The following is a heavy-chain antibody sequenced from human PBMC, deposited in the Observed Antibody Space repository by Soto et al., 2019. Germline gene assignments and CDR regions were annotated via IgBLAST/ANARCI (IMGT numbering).Heavy chain of an antibody. J-gene: IGHJ6*02. CDR1: GFTFSSFG. Sequence: QVQVVESGGGVVQPGRSLRLSCAASGFTFSSFGMHWVRQAPGKGLEWVSLIWYDGSKKSYGDSVKGRFTISRDNSRNTVYLHMNSLRADDTSVYYCAIDASYYSLWSGYYPARNGMDVWGQGTTVTVSS. CDR2: IWYDGSKK. D-gene: IGHD3-3*01. CDR3: AIDASYYSLWSGYYPARNGMDV. V-gene: IGHV3-33*01.